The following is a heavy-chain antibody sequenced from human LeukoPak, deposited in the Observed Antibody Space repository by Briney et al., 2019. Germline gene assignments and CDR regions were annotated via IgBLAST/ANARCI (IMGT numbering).Heavy chain of an antibody. D-gene: IGHD1-26*01. Sequence: GRSPRLSCAASGFTFSSYSMNWVRQAPGKGLEWVSSISSSSSYIYYADSVKGRFTISRDNAKNSLYLQMNSLRAEDTAVYYCARVGSWDAFDIWGQGTMVTVSS. CDR2: ISSSSSYI. CDR3: ARVGSWDAFDI. J-gene: IGHJ3*02. V-gene: IGHV3-21*01. CDR1: GFTFSSYS.